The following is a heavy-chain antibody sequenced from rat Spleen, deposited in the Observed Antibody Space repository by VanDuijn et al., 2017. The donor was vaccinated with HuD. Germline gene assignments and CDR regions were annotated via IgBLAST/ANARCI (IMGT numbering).Heavy chain of an antibody. CDR2: ISPSGGST. Sequence: EVQLVESGGGLVQPGRSLKLSCAASGFTFSNYDMAWVRQAPTKGLEWVASISPSGGSTYYRDSVKGRFTVSRDNAKSTLYLQMNILRSEDTATYYCTTDLDYYYSGEDGWFAYWGQGTLVTVSS. CDR3: TTDLDYYYSGEDGWFAY. D-gene: IGHD1-1*01. CDR1: GFTFSNYD. J-gene: IGHJ3*01. V-gene: IGHV5S23*01.